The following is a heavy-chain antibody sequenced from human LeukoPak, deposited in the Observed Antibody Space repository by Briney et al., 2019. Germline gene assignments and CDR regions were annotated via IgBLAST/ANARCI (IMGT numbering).Heavy chain of an antibody. V-gene: IGHV4-39*01. Sequence: PSETLSLTCTVSGGSISSGSYYWSWTRQPAGKGLEWIGTISYTGNTYYNSSLKSRLTISVDTSQTQFSLRLSSVTAADTAVYYCARHFGYDDTSDYQGVPDHWGQGSLVTVSS. CDR2: ISYTGNT. CDR3: ARHFGYDDTSDYQGVPDH. D-gene: IGHD3-22*01. J-gene: IGHJ4*02. CDR1: GGSISSGSYY.